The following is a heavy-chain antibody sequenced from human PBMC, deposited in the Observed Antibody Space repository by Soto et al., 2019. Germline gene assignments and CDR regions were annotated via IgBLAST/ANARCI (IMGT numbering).Heavy chain of an antibody. CDR1: GFTFSSYT. D-gene: IGHD3-22*01. V-gene: IGHV3-23*01. CDR3: ANEGFFDSSGFYDVFHY. CDR2: ISGSGGST. J-gene: IGHJ4*02. Sequence: EVQLLESGGGLVQPGGSLRLSCTASGFTFSSYTMSWVRQAPGQGLEWVSAISGSGGSTFYADSVKGRFAISRDNSKNTLFLQMNRLRADDTAVYFCANEGFFDSSGFYDVFHYWGQGTLVTVSS.